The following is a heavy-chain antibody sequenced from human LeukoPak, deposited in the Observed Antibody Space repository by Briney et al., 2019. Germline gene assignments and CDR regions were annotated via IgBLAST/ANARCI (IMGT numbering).Heavy chain of an antibody. J-gene: IGHJ4*02. CDR2: ISGSGGST. D-gene: IGHD6-6*01. Sequence: PGGSLRLSCAASGFTFSSYAMSWVRQAPGKGLEWVSAISGSGGSTYYADSVKGRCTISRDNSQNTLYLQMNSLRAQDTAVYYCAKDLCQLVPGYFDYWGQGTLVTVSS. CDR3: AKDLCQLVPGYFDY. V-gene: IGHV3-23*01. CDR1: GFTFSSYA.